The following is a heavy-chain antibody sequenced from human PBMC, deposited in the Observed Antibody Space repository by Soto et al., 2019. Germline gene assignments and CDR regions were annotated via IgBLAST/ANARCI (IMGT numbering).Heavy chain of an antibody. CDR3: ATLTYTSGLDY. CDR1: GYTFTSHG. J-gene: IGHJ4*02. Sequence: QVQVDQSGAEVQKPGASVKVSCKTSGYTFTSHGIGWVRQAPGQGLEWMGWISTYNGNTNYAQKLQGRVTMTTDTSTRTVYMELRSLKSDDTAVYYCATLTYTSGLDYWGQGTLVTVSS. V-gene: IGHV1-18*01. D-gene: IGHD6-19*01. CDR2: ISTYNGNT.